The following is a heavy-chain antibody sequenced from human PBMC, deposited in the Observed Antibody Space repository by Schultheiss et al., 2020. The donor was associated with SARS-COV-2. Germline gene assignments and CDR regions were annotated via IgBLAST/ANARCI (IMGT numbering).Heavy chain of an antibody. CDR2: IYYSGST. V-gene: IGHV4-61*01. D-gene: IGHD2/OR15-2a*01. CDR1: GGSVSSGTYY. Sequence: SETLSLTCTVSGGSVSSGTYYWGWIRQPPGEGLEWIGSIYYSGSTNYNPSLKSRVIISVDTSKNQYSLKLSSVTAADTAVYYCTRGGTHYFYWGQGTLVTVSS. J-gene: IGHJ4*02. CDR3: TRGGTHYFY.